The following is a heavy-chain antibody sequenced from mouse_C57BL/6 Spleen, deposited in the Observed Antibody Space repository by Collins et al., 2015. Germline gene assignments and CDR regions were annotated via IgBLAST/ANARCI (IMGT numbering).Heavy chain of an antibody. CDR1: GFTFTDYY. V-gene: IGHV7-3*02. J-gene: IGHJ2*01. D-gene: IGHD1-2*01. CDR2: IRNKANGYTT. Sequence: EVKLVESGGGLVQPGGSLRLSCATSGFTFTDYYMSWVRQPPGKALEWLGFIRNKANGYTTEYSASVKGRFTISRDNSQSILYLQMNTLRAEDSATYYCARDEWEFITPFDYWGQGTTLTVSS. CDR3: ARDEWEFITPFDY.